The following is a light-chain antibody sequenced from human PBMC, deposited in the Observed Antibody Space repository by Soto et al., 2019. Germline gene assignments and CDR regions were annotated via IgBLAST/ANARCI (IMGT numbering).Light chain of an antibody. CDR3: SSYTSSSRGV. CDR1: SNDIGGYNY. CDR2: EVS. V-gene: IGLV2-14*01. Sequence: QSALTQPASVSGSPGQSITIPCTGSSNDIGGYNYVSWYQQHPGKAPKLMIYEVSNRPSGVSNRFSGSKSGNTASLTISGLQADDEADYYCSSYTSSSRGVFGTGTKVTVL. J-gene: IGLJ1*01.